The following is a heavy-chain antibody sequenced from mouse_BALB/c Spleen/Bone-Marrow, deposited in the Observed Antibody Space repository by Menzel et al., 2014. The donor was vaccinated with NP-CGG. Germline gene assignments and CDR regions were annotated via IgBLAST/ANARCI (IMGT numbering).Heavy chain of an antibody. CDR1: GYTFTDHA. J-gene: IGHJ2*01. CDR2: ISPGNGDI. D-gene: IGHD2-1*01. CDR3: RKSVGNPFDQ. V-gene: IGHV1S53*02. Sequence: VQLQQSDAELVKPGASVKISCKASGYTFTDHAIHWVKQKPEQGLDWIGYISPGNGDIKYNEKFKGKATLTADKSSSTAYMQLSGLTSEDSGVYICRKSVGNPFDQWGQGTTLTVSS.